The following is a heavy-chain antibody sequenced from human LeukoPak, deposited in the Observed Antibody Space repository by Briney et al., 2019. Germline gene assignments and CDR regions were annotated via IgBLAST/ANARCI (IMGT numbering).Heavy chain of an antibody. CDR1: GFSFSPYW. CDR2: TNNDGTDT. J-gene: IGHJ4*02. Sequence: GGSLRLSCAASGFSFSPYWMHWVRQAPGMGLEWVSRTNNDGTDTIYADSVKGQFTISRDNAKNTLYLQMNSLRAEDTAMYYCTRDSHGGVDYWGQGTLVTVSS. V-gene: IGHV3-74*01. D-gene: IGHD3-10*01. CDR3: TRDSHGGVDY.